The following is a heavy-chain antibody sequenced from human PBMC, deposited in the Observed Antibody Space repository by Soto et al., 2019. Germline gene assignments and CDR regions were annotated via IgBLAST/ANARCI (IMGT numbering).Heavy chain of an antibody. D-gene: IGHD5-12*01. Sequence: PGGSLRLSCAASGFTFSSYGMHWVRQAPGKGLEWVAVISYDGSNKYYADSVKGRFTISRDNSKNTLYLQMNSLRAEDTAVYYCAKADYLLATISYYYYVMVVWGQGNTGT. V-gene: IGHV3-30*18. CDR3: AKADYLLATISYYYYVMVV. J-gene: IGHJ6*02. CDR1: GFTFSSYG. CDR2: ISYDGSNK.